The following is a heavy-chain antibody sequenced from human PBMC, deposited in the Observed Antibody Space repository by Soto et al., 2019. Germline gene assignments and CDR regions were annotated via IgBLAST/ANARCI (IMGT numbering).Heavy chain of an antibody. J-gene: IGHJ4*02. CDR2: IIPILGIA. V-gene: IGHV1-69*08. CDR1: GGTFSSYT. D-gene: IGHD6-6*01. Sequence: QVQLVQSGAEVKKPVSSVKVSCKASGGTFSSYTISWVRQAPVQGLEWMGRIIPILGIANYDQKFQGRVTITADKSTSTAYMELSSLSSEDTAVYYCAREGQLVPQFDYWGQGTLVTVSS. CDR3: AREGQLVPQFDY.